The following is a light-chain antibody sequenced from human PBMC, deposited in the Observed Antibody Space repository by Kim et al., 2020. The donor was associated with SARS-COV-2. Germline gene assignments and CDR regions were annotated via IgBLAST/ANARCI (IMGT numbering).Light chain of an antibody. V-gene: IGKV3D-15*01. Sequence: SPGERATLSCRASQSGRTKLAWYQQKPGQAPRLLIYGAATRATGIPARFSGSGSGTDFTLTISSLQSEDFAVYFCQQYDNWPPITFGQGTRLEIK. CDR1: QSGRTK. CDR2: GAA. J-gene: IGKJ5*01. CDR3: QQYDNWPPIT.